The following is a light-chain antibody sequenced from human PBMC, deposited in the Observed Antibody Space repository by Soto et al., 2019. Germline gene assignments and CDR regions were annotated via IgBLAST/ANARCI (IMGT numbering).Light chain of an antibody. J-gene: IGKJ4*01. CDR3: QQYGSSPYT. V-gene: IGKV3-20*01. Sequence: IVLTQSPGTLSLSPGERATLSCRASQSVTSGYLAWYQQIPGQVPRLLVYAASTRATGIPDRFSGGGSGTDFTLTILSREPEDFAVDYCQQYGSSPYTFGGGTKVQIK. CDR2: AAS. CDR1: QSVTSGY.